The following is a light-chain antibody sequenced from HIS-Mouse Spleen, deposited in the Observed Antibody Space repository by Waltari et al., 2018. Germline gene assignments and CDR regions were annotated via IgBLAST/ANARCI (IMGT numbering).Light chain of an antibody. CDR2: EDN. CDR1: SGSIASNY. J-gene: IGLJ2*01. Sequence: NFMLTQPHSVSESPGKTVTISCTRSSGSIASNYVQWYQQRPGRAPTTVIYEDNQRPSGVPERFSGSIDSSSNSASLTISGLKTEDEADYYCQSYDSSNVVFGGGTKLTVL. V-gene: IGLV6-57*04. CDR3: QSYDSSNVV.